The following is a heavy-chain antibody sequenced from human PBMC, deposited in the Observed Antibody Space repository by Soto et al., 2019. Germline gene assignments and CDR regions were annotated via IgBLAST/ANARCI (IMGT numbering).Heavy chain of an antibody. CDR3: ARDKPFSAGY. Sequence: QVQLVQSGTEVKKPGASVKVSCKASGYTFLDFYIHWVRQAPGQGLEWMGFINPSGGGTTYAQQLQGRLTMTRDTSTSTVYMELISLRSEDTAIYYCARDKPFSAGYWGQGPLVT. D-gene: IGHD3-3*02. CDR2: INPSGGGT. V-gene: IGHV1-46*04. CDR1: GYTFLDFY. J-gene: IGHJ4*02.